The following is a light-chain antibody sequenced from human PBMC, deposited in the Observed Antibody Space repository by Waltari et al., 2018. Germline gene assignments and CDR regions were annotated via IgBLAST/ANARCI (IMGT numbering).Light chain of an antibody. Sequence: DIQMTQSPSTLSASVGDRVTITCRASQSISSWLAWYQQKPGKAPKLLIYMASSVESGVPSRFSGSGSGTEFTLTISSLQPDDFATYYCQQYNSYSITFGQGTRLEIK. J-gene: IGKJ5*01. CDR2: MAS. CDR1: QSISSW. V-gene: IGKV1-5*03. CDR3: QQYNSYSIT.